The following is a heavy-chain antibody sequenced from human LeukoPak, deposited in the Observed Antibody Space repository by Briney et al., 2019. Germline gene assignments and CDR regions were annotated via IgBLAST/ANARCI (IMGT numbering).Heavy chain of an antibody. CDR2: IYPGDSDT. CDR3: ARGFYGGYYYYYYMDV. CDR1: GYSFTTYW. Sequence: GESLQISCKGSGYSFTTYWIGWVRQMPGKGLEWMGIIYPGDSDTRYSPSFEGQVTISADRSISTAYLQWSSLKASDTAMYYCARGFYGGYYYYYYMDVWGKGTTVTVSS. V-gene: IGHV5-51*01. D-gene: IGHD4/OR15-4a*01. J-gene: IGHJ6*03.